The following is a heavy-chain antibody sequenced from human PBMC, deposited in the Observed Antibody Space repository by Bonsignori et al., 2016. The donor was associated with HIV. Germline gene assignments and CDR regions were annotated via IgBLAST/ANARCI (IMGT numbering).Heavy chain of an antibody. CDR3: AHRRVPYTIVLTGGTFDY. Sequence: RQAPREGPRSGLARHYWDDDKRYSPSLKSRLTITKDTSKNQVVLTMTNMDPVDTATYYCAHRRVPYTIVLTGGTFDYWGQGTLVTVSS. D-gene: IGHD3-9*01. V-gene: IGHV2-5*02. CDR2: HYWDDDK. J-gene: IGHJ4*02.